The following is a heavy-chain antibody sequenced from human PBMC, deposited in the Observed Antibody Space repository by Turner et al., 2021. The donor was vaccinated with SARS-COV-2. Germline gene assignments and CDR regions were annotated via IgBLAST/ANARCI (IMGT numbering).Heavy chain of an antibody. V-gene: IGHV3-7*03. J-gene: IGHJ4*02. CDR3: ARDSGYYRFDF. D-gene: IGHD3-22*01. Sequence: EVQLVESGGGLVQPGGSLRLSCAASGFTFTNHWIGWVRQAPGEGLEWVAIISQDGSQKNYVDSLRDRFTISRDNAKQSLYLQMNSLRADDTAVYYCARDSGYYRFDFWGQGTLVTVSS. CDR1: GFTFTNHW. CDR2: ISQDGSQK.